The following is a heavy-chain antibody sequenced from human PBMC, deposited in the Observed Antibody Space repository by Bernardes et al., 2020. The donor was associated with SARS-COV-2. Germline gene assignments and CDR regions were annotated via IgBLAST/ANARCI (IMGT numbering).Heavy chain of an antibody. V-gene: IGHV3-23*01. J-gene: IGHJ5*01. CDR3: AKDAYHVYYDSAGYFDF. Sequence: GGSLRLSCAASGFTFSNYAMNWVRQAPGRGLEWVSSISGGAEMTYYADSVKGRFTISRDNSKNTLYLQMDSLATEDTAIYSCAKDAYHVYYDSAGYFDFWGRGTPVTVSS. CDR1: GFTFSNYA. CDR2: ISGGAEMT. D-gene: IGHD3-22*01.